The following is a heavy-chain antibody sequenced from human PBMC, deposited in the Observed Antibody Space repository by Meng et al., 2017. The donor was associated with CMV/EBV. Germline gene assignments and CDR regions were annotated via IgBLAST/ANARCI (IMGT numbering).Heavy chain of an antibody. CDR2: INSDGSST. Sequence: TCAASGFTFSSYWMHWVRQAPGKGLVWVSRINSDGSSTSYADSVKGRFTISRDNAKNTLYLQMNSLRAEDTAVYYCARPLWSGYYYGMDVWGQGTTVTVSS. CDR1: GFTFSSYW. V-gene: IGHV3-74*01. D-gene: IGHD3-3*01. CDR3: ARPLWSGYYYGMDV. J-gene: IGHJ6*02.